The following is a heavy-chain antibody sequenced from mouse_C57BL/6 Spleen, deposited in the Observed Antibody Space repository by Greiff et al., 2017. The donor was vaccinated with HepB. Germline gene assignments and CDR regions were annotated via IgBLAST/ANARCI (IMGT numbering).Heavy chain of an antibody. CDR1: GYTFTSYW. V-gene: IGHV1-69*01. CDR2: IDPSDSYT. CDR3: ARGETRDY. J-gene: IGHJ2*01. Sequence: QVQLKQPGAELVMPGASVKLSCKASGYTFTSYWMHWVKQRPGQGLEWIGEIDPSDSYTNYNQKFKGKSTLTVDKSSSTAYMQLSSLTSEDSAVYYCARGETRDYWGQGTTLTVSS.